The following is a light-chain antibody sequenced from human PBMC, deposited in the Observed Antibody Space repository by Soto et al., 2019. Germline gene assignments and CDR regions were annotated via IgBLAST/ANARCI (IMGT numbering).Light chain of an antibody. CDR2: AAS. V-gene: IGKV1-6*01. J-gene: IGKJ4*02. Sequence: AIQMTQSPSSLSASVGDRVTITCRASQGIRNDLGWYQQKPGKAPKLLIYAASSLQSGIPSRFSGSGSGTDFTLTISSLQPEDFAHYYCLPDYPFGGGTKVEIK. CDR1: QGIRND. CDR3: LPDYP.